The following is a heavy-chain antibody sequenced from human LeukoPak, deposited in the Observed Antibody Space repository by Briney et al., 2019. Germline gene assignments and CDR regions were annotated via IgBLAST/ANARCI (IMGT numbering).Heavy chain of an antibody. CDR1: GYTFTSYY. Sequence: ASVKVSCKASGYTFTSYYMHWVRQAPGQGLEWMGIINPSGGSTSYAQKFQGRVTMTRDMSTSTVYMELSSLRSEDTAVYYCARDPYGDTDYYYYYMDVWGKGTTVTVSS. D-gene: IGHD4-17*01. J-gene: IGHJ6*03. CDR2: INPSGGST. CDR3: ARDPYGDTDYYYYYMDV. V-gene: IGHV1-46*01.